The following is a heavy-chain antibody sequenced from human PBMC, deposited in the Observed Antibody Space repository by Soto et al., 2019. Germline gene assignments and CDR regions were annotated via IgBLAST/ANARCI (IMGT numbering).Heavy chain of an antibody. Sequence: GGSLRLSCAASGFTFSNAWMSWVRQAPGKGLEWVGRIKSKTDGGTTDYAAPVKGRFTISRDDSKNTLYLQMNSLKTEDTAVYYCTTKASDFWSGYEAHADYWGQGTLVTVSS. CDR1: GFTFSNAW. D-gene: IGHD3-3*01. CDR3: TTKASDFWSGYEAHADY. J-gene: IGHJ4*02. V-gene: IGHV3-15*01. CDR2: IKSKTDGGTT.